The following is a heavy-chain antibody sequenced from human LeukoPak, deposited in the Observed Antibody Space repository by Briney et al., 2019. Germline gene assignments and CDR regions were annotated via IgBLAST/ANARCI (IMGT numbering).Heavy chain of an antibody. J-gene: IGHJ4*02. CDR3: ATRSGDFWSGYVD. Sequence: ASVRVSCKVSGYSVTELSMQWVRQAPGKGLECLGGFDPEKAKMVYAQKFQGRVTMTEDTSTDTAYMELRGLTSEDTAVYYCATRSGDFWSGYVDWGQGTLVAVSS. D-gene: IGHD3-3*01. V-gene: IGHV1-24*01. CDR2: FDPEKAKM. CDR1: GYSVTELS.